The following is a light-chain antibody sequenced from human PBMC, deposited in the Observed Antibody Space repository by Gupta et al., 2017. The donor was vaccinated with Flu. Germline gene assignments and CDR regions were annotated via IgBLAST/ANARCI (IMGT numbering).Light chain of an antibody. Sequence: DVVMTQSPLSLSVTLGPPASISCTSTQNLVYSDGNTYLHWFQQRPGQSPRRLIYQVSYRDSGVPDRFSGSGSGTYFTLKISRVEAEDVGIYFCMQGAHWPWAFGQGTKVEIK. V-gene: IGKV2-30*01. CDR1: QNLVYSDGNTY. CDR2: QVS. CDR3: MQGAHWPWA. J-gene: IGKJ1*01.